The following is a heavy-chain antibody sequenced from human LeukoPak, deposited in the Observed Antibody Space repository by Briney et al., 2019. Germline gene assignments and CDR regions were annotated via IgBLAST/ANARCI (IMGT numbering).Heavy chain of an antibody. CDR3: AKDGTTTITFDY. J-gene: IGHJ4*02. CDR1: GFTFGSYA. CDR2: ISGSGGST. Sequence: GGSPRLSCAASGFTFGSYAMSWVRQAPGKGLEYVSVISGSGGSTHYRDSVKGRFTISRDNSKNTLYLQMNSLRVEDTAVYYCAKDGTTTITFDYWGQGTLVTVSS. D-gene: IGHD1-1*01. V-gene: IGHV3-23*01.